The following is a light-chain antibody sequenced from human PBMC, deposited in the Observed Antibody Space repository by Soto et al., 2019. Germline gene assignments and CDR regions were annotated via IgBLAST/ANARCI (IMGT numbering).Light chain of an antibody. Sequence: IHLTQSPSSLPSSVGDRVPIVXRASHDSAIYLSWYQQKPGXAPNXXXAAXSTLQAGGPSRLRGSGSATDFTLTISSLQPEDFANYFFQQSNSSPPTFGGGTKVDIK. J-gene: IGKJ4*02. CDR2: AXS. V-gene: IGKV1-9*01. CDR1: HDSAIY. CDR3: QQSNSSPPT.